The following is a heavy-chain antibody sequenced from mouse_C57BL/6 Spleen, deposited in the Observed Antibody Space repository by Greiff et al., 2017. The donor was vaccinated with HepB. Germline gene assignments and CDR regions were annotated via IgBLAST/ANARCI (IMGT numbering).Heavy chain of an antibody. CDR1: GYTFTSYW. CDR2: IDPSDSYT. D-gene: IGHD4-1*01. CDR3: ASWGAWFAY. Sequence: QVQLKQPGAELVRPGTSVKLSCKASGYTFTSYWMHWVKQRPGQGLEWIGVIDPSDSYTNYNQKFKGKATLTVDTSSSTAYMQLSSLTSEDSAVYYCASWGAWFAYWGQGTLVTVSA. V-gene: IGHV1-59*01. J-gene: IGHJ3*01.